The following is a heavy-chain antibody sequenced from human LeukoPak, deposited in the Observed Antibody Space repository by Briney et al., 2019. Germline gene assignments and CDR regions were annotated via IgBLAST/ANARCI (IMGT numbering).Heavy chain of an antibody. V-gene: IGHV3-30-3*01. Sequence: GGSLRLSCAASGFTFSSYAMHWVRQAPGKGLEWVALISYDGSDKFYADSVKGRFTISRDNSKNTPYLQMNSLRAEDTAVYYCAKGIRLLPFDYWGQGTLVTVSS. CDR3: AKGIRLLPFDY. D-gene: IGHD1-26*01. CDR2: ISYDGSDK. CDR1: GFTFSSYA. J-gene: IGHJ4*02.